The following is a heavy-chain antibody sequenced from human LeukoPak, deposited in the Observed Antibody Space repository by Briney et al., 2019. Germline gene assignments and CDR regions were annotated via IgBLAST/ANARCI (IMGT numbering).Heavy chain of an antibody. J-gene: IGHJ4*02. Sequence: GGSLRLSCAASGIIITSYWMSWVRQALGKGLEWVGRIKSKTDGGTTDYAAPVKGRFTISRDDSKNTLYLQMNSLKTEDTAVYYCTTGLGYWGQGTLVTVSS. D-gene: IGHD3-10*01. CDR2: IKSKTDGGTT. CDR1: GIIITSYW. CDR3: TTGLGY. V-gene: IGHV3-15*01.